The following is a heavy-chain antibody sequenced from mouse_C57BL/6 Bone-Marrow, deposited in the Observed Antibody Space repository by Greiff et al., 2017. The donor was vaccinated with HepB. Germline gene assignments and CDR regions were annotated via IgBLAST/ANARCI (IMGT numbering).Heavy chain of an antibody. V-gene: IGHV2-5*01. Sequence: VQLVESGPGLVQPSQSLSITCTVSGFSLTSYGVHWVRQSPGKGLEWLGVIWRGGSTDYNAAFMSRLSITKDNSKSQVFFKMNSLQADDTAIYYCAKRRITTVVGYYYAMDYWGQGTSVTVSS. J-gene: IGHJ4*01. CDR3: AKRRITTVVGYYYAMDY. D-gene: IGHD1-1*01. CDR2: IWRGGST. CDR1: GFSLTSYG.